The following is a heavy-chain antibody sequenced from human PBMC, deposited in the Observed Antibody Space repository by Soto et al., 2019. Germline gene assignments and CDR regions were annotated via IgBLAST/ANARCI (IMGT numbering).Heavy chain of an antibody. Sequence: ASVKVSCKASGGTFSSYAISWVRQAPGQGLEWMGRIIPIFGTANYAQKFQGRVTITADESTSTAYMELSSLRSEDTAVYYCARRGIAAAGTYYYYYGMDVWGQGTTVTVSS. V-gene: IGHV1-69*13. CDR2: IIPIFGTA. J-gene: IGHJ6*02. D-gene: IGHD6-13*01. CDR3: ARRGIAAAGTYYYYYGMDV. CDR1: GGTFSSYA.